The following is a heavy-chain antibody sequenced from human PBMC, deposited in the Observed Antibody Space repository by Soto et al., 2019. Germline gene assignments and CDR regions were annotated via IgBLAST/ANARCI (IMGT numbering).Heavy chain of an antibody. J-gene: IGHJ6*02. CDR2: ISGSGGST. V-gene: IGHV3-23*01. CDR3: AKGIKRDPWDYVWGSYRYYYYYGMDV. CDR1: GFTFSSYA. D-gene: IGHD3-16*02. Sequence: QPGGSLRLSCAASGFTFSSYAMSWVRQAPGKGLEWVSAISGSGGSTYYADSVKGRFTISRDNSKNTLYLQMNSLRAEDTAVYYCAKGIKRDPWDYVWGSYRYYYYYGMDVWGQGTTVTVSS.